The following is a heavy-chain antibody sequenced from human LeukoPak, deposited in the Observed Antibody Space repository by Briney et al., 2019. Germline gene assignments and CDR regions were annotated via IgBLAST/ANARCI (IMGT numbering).Heavy chain of an antibody. Sequence: SVKVSCKASGGTFSSYAISWVRQAPGQGLEWMGGIIPIFGTANYAQKFQGRVTITADESTSTAYMELSSLRSEDTAVYYCARALSGTVVVVAASHDAFDIWGQGTMVTVSS. D-gene: IGHD2-15*01. J-gene: IGHJ3*02. CDR3: ARALSGTVVVVAASHDAFDI. CDR2: IIPIFGTA. V-gene: IGHV1-69*01. CDR1: GGTFSSYA.